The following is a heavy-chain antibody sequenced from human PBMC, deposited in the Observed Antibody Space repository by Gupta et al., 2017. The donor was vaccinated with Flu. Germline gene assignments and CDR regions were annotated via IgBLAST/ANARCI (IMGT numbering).Heavy chain of an antibody. Sequence: QVQLVQSGAEIKKSGASVKVSCTASGYTFTGHYMHWVRQAPGEGLEWMGWLNPKSGATNYAQKFQGRVTVTRDTSVSTAYMELSRLRSDDTAVYYCARGGVIGGNDWIDSWGQGTLVTVSS. J-gene: IGHJ4*02. V-gene: IGHV1-2*02. D-gene: IGHD5-12*01. CDR3: ARGGVIGGNDWIDS. CDR2: LNPKSGAT. CDR1: GYTFTGHY.